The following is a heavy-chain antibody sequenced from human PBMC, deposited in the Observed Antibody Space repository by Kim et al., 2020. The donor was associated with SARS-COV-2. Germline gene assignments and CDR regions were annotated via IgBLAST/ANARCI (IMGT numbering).Heavy chain of an antibody. D-gene: IGHD1-26*01. CDR3: VKEGSGSYDFYYYGMDV. Sequence: GGSLRLSCAASGFTFSSYGMHWVRQAPGKGLEWVAVIWYDGSNKYYADSVKGRFTISRDNSKNTLYLQMNSLRAEDTAVYYCVKEGSGSYDFYYYGMDVWGQGTTVTVSS. J-gene: IGHJ6*02. CDR2: IWYDGSNK. V-gene: IGHV3-33*06. CDR1: GFTFSSYG.